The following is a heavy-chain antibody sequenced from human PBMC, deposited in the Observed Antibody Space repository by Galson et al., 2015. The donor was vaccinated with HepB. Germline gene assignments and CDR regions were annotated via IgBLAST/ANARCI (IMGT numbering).Heavy chain of an antibody. D-gene: IGHD3-3*01. J-gene: IGHJ6*04. CDR1: GYSFTSYW. CDR3: ARHPTPGGITIFGVVMDV. Sequence: QSGAEVKKPGESLRISCKGSGYSFTSYWISWVRQMPGKGLEWMGRIDPSDSYTNYSPSFQGHVTISADKSISTAYLQWSSLKASDTAMYYCARHPTPGGITIFGVVMDVWGKGTTVTVSS. V-gene: IGHV5-10-1*01. CDR2: IDPSDSYT.